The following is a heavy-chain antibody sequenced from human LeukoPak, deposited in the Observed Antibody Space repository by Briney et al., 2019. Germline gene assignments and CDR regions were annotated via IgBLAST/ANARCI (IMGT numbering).Heavy chain of an antibody. Sequence: PSETLSLTCTVSGASTSSSSYYWGWIRQPPGKGLEWIGSIYYNGGTYYSPSLKSRVTISIDTSKNQFSLRLSSVTAADTAVYYCARQDLRRLGIAVAGTPFDPWGQGTLVTVSS. CDR2: IYYNGGT. J-gene: IGHJ5*02. D-gene: IGHD6-13*01. V-gene: IGHV4-39*01. CDR1: GASTSSSSYY. CDR3: ARQDLRRLGIAVAGTPFDP.